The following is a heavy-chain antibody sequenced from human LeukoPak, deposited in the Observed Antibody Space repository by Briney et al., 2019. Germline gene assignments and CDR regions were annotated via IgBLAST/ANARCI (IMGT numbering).Heavy chain of an antibody. Sequence: SETLSLTCTVSGGSISSGSYYWSWIRQPAGKGLEWIGRIYTSGSTNYNPSLKSRVTISVDTSKNQFSLKLSSVTAADTAVYYCARIVGGFGGDWYYYMDVWGKGTTVTISS. CDR2: IYTSGST. J-gene: IGHJ6*03. D-gene: IGHD3-10*01. CDR1: GGSISSGSYY. V-gene: IGHV4-61*02. CDR3: ARIVGGFGGDWYYYMDV.